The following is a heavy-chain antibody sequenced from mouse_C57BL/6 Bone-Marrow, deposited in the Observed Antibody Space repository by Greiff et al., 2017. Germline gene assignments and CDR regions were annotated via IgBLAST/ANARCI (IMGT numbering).Heavy chain of an antibody. CDR2: IWSDGST. V-gene: IGHV2-6-1*01. D-gene: IGHD2-5*01. CDR3: ARHGASNCYWYFDV. Sequence: VKLMESGPGLVAPSQSLSITCTVSGFSLTSYGVHWVRQPPGKGLEWLVVIWSDGSTTYNSALKSRLSISKDNSKSQVFLKMNSLQTDDTAMYYCARHGASNCYWYFDVWGTGTTVTVSS. CDR1: GFSLTSYG. J-gene: IGHJ1*03.